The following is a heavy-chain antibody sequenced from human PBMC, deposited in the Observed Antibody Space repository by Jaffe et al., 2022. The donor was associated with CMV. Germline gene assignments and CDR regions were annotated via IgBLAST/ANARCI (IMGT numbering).Heavy chain of an antibody. V-gene: IGHV4-59*08. Sequence: QVQLQESGPGLVKPSETLSLTCTVSGGSISSYYWSWIRQPPGKGLEWIGYIYYSGSTNYNPSLKSRVTISVDTSKNQFSLKLSSVTAADTAVYYCARTVGGAVAVYWFDPWGQGTLVTVSS. CDR1: GGSISSYY. D-gene: IGHD6-19*01. CDR3: ARTVGGAVAVYWFDP. J-gene: IGHJ5*02. CDR2: IYYSGST.